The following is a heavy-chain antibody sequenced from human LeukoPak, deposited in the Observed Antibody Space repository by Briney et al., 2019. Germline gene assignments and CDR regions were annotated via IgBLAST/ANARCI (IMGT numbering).Heavy chain of an antibody. CDR3: ARDRRAGFLRN. CDR1: GFTFSSYA. J-gene: IGHJ4*02. Sequence: AGGSLRLSCAASGFTFSSYAMSWVRQAPGKGLEWVSAISGSGGSTYYADSVKGRFTISRDNSKNTLYLQMNSLRAEDTAVYYCARDRRAGFLRNWGQGTLVTVSS. V-gene: IGHV3-23*01. CDR2: ISGSGGST. D-gene: IGHD3-3*01.